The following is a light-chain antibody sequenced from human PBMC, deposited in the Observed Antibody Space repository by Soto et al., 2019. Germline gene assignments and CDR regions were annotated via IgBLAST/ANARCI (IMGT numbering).Light chain of an antibody. V-gene: IGKV3-20*01. J-gene: IGKJ1*01. CDR1: QSVGSSY. Sequence: DIVLTQSPGTLSLPPGERATLSCRASQSVGSSYLAWYQQKPGQAPSLLMYGASSRATGIPDRFSGSGSGTDFTLTISRLEPEDFAVYYCQQYGNSPRTFGQGTKV. CDR3: QQYGNSPRT. CDR2: GAS.